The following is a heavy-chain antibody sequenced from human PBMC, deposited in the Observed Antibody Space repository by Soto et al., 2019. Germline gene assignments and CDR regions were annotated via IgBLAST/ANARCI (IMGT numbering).Heavy chain of an antibody. V-gene: IGHV3-21*01. D-gene: IGHD3-9*01. CDR1: GFTFSSYS. CDR3: AREYYYDILTGYYTPLGPQDY. J-gene: IGHJ4*02. CDR2: ISSSSSYI. Sequence: EVQLVESGGGLVKPGGSLRLSCAASGFTFSSYSMNWVRQAPGKGLEWVSSISSSSSYIYYADSVKGRFTISRDNAKNSMYMQMSSLRAEDTAVYYCAREYYYDILTGYYTPLGPQDYWGQGTLVTVSS.